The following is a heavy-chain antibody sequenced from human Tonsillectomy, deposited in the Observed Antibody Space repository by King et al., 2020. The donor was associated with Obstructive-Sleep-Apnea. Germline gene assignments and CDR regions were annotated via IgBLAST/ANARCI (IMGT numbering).Heavy chain of an antibody. D-gene: IGHD5-24*01. V-gene: IGHV3-13*04. CDR1: GFTFSSYD. CDR3: ARDGSMGGMDV. J-gene: IGHJ6*02. CDR2: IGTAGDT. Sequence: VQLVESGGGLVQPGGSLRLSCAASGFTFSSYDIHWVRQATGKGLEWVSAIGTAGDTYYPGSVKGRFTISRENAKNSLYLQMNSLRAGDTAVYYCARDGSMGGMDVWGQGTTVTVSS.